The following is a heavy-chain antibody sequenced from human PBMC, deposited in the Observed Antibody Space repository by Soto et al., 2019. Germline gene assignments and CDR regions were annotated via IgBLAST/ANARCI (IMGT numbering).Heavy chain of an antibody. V-gene: IGHV1-18*01. CDR3: ARGPNYDILTGNYDGMDV. CDR2: ISAYNGNT. Sequence: QVQLVQSGAEVKKPGASVKVSCKASGYTFSSYGISRVRQAPGQGLEWMGWISAYNGNTNYAQKLQGRVTMTTDTSTSTAYMELRSLRSDDTAVYYCARGPNYDILTGNYDGMDVWGQGTTVTVSS. J-gene: IGHJ6*02. D-gene: IGHD3-9*01. CDR1: GYTFSSYG.